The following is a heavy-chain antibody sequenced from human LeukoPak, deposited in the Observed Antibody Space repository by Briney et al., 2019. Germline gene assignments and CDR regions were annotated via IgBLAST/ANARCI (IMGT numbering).Heavy chain of an antibody. CDR3: ARDRRDSGSYYGWFDP. CDR2: IWYDGSSK. V-gene: IGHV3-33*01. Sequence: GRSLRLSCAASGFTFSSYGMHWVRQAPGKGLEWVAVIWYDGSSKYYADSVKGRFTISRDNSKNTLYLQMNSLRAEDTAVYYCARDRRDSGSYYGWFDPWGQGTLVTVSS. J-gene: IGHJ5*02. D-gene: IGHD1-26*01. CDR1: GFTFSSYG.